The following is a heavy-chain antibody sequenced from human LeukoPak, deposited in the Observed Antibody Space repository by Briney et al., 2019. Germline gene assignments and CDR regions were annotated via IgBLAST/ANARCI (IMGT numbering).Heavy chain of an antibody. J-gene: IGHJ6*03. CDR2: MNPNSGNT. Sequence: ASVKVSCKASGYTFTSYDINWVRQATGQGLEWMGWMNPNSGNTGYAQKFQGRVTMTRNTSISTAYMELSSLRSEDTAVYHCARGNGASYYDFWSGYYFAPYYYYMDVWGKGTTVTVSS. CDR3: ARGNGASYYDFWSGYYFAPYYYYMDV. CDR1: GYTFTSYD. V-gene: IGHV1-8*01. D-gene: IGHD3-3*01.